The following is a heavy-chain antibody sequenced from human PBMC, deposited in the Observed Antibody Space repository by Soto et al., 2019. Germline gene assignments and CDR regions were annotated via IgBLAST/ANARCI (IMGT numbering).Heavy chain of an antibody. CDR1: GLTFSDYF. CDR2: ISSSSGFA. Sequence: GGSLRLSCAASGLTFSDYFMSWIRQAPGKGLEWVSYISSSSGFANYADSVRGRFTISRDNAKNSLFLQMNSLRAEDTAVYYCARLLYSSTWYLEYWGQGTLVTVSS. V-gene: IGHV3-11*06. J-gene: IGHJ4*02. D-gene: IGHD6-13*01. CDR3: ARLLYSSTWYLEY.